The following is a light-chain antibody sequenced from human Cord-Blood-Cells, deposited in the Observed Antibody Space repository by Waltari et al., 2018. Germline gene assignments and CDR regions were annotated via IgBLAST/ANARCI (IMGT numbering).Light chain of an antibody. CDR1: SSDVGSYNL. V-gene: IGLV2-23*01. CDR2: EGS. Sequence: QSALPQPASVSGSPGQSITISCTGTSSDVGSYNLVTWYQQPPGKAPKLMIYEGSKRPSGGSNRFSGYKSGNTASLTSSGLQAEDEADYYCCSYAGSSTYVFGTGTKVTVL. CDR3: CSYAGSSTYV. J-gene: IGLJ1*01.